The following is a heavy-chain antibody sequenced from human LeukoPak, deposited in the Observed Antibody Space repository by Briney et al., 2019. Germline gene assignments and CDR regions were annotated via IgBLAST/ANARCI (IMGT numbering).Heavy chain of an antibody. J-gene: IGHJ4*02. CDR3: ARAARYYYDSSGYWFSD. CDR1: GGSISSGGYS. D-gene: IGHD3-22*01. CDR2: IYHSGST. Sequence: SETLSLTCAVSGGSISSGGYSWSWIRQPPGKGLEWIGYIYHSGSTYHNPSLKSRVTISVDRSKNQFSLKLSSVTAADTAVYYCARAARYYYDSSGYWFSDWGQGTLVTVSS. V-gene: IGHV4-30-2*01.